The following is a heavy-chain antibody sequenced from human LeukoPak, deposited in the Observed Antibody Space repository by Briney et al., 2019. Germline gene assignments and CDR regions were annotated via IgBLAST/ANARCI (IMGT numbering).Heavy chain of an antibody. CDR1: GFTFDDYG. D-gene: IGHD6-6*01. CDR2: INWNGGST. CDR3: ARVGSSPSFMDV. J-gene: IGHJ6*03. V-gene: IGHV3-20*04. Sequence: GGCLRLSCAASGFTFDDYGMSWVRQAPGKGLEWVSGINWNGGSTGYADFVKGRFTISRDNAKNSLYLQMNSLRAEDTALYYCARVGSSPSFMDVWGKGTTVTVSS.